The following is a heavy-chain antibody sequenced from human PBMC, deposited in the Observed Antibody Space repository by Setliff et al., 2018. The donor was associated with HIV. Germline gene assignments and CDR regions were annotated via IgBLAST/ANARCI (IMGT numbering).Heavy chain of an antibody. J-gene: IGHJ4*02. CDR1: GGTFSSYA. Sequence: SVKVSCKASGGTFSSYAISWVRQAPGQGLEWMGGIIPILGIANYAQKFQGRVTITADKSAITAYMELSSLRSEDTAVYYCARSTDSSSFDYWGQGTLVTVSS. D-gene: IGHD6-13*01. CDR3: ARSTDSSSFDY. CDR2: IIPILGIA. V-gene: IGHV1-69*10.